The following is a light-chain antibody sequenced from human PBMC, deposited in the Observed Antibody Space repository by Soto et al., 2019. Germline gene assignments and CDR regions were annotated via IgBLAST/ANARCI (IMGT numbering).Light chain of an antibody. CDR2: GAY. Sequence: EIVMTQSPATLSVSPGERTTLSCRASQSVGNNLAWYQQKPGQAPRLLIYGAYTRATGIPDRFSGSGSGTEFTLTISRLQSEDFAVYYCQKYNNWPPITSGQGTRLEIK. J-gene: IGKJ5*01. CDR1: QSVGNN. V-gene: IGKV3-15*01. CDR3: QKYNNWPPIT.